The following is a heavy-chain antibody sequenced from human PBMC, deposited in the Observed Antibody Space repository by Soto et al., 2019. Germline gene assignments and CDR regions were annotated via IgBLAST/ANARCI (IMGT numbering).Heavy chain of an antibody. V-gene: IGHV3-21*01. Sequence: EVQLVESGGGLVKPGGSLRLSCAASGFTFSSYSMNWVRQAPGKGLEWVSSIRSSSSYIYYAGSVKGRFTISRDNAKNSLYLQMNSLRAEDTAVYYCERDNGEGGYYYGYWGQGSMVTVSS. D-gene: IGHD3-3*01. CDR1: GFTFSSYS. J-gene: IGHJ4*02. CDR2: IRSSSSYI. CDR3: ERDNGEGGYYYGY.